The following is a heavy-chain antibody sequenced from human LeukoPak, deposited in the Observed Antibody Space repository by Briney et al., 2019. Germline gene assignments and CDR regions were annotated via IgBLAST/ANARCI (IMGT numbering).Heavy chain of an antibody. V-gene: IGHV3-30*02. D-gene: IGHD6-19*01. CDR1: GFTFSSYG. CDR3: ANSIAVGGIGFDY. CDR2: IRYDGSNK. Sequence: GGSLTLSGAAAGFTFSSYGMHCVSQAPGKGLEWVVFIRYDGSNKYYADSVKGRIANSRDNSKNTLYLQMNSLRAEDTAVYYCANSIAVGGIGFDYWGQGTLVTVSS. J-gene: IGHJ4*02.